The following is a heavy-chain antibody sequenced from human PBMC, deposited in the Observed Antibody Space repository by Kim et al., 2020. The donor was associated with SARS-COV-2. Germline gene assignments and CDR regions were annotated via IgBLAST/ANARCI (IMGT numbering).Heavy chain of an antibody. V-gene: IGHV1-24*01. Sequence: ASVKVSCKVSGDTLTQLSMHWVRQAPGKGLEWMGGFDPEEGEIIYAQKFQGRVTMTEDTSTDTAYMELSSLRSEDTDVYYCATDSERQQLGYYYYYGLDVWGQGTTVTVSS. CDR1: GDTLTQLS. CDR2: FDPEEGEI. J-gene: IGHJ6*02. CDR3: ATDSERQQLGYYYYYGLDV. D-gene: IGHD6-13*01.